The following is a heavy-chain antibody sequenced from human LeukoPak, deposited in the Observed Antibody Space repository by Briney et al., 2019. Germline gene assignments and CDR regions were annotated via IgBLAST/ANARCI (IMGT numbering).Heavy chain of an antibody. CDR1: GYSISSGYY. J-gene: IGHJ4*02. CDR2: IYHSGST. Sequence: SETLSLTCTVSGYSISSGYYWGWIRQPPGKGLEWIGSIYHSGSTYYNPSLKSRVTISVDTSKNQFSLKLSSVTAADTAVYYCARETRPTNFDYWGQGTLVTVSS. CDR3: ARETRPTNFDY. V-gene: IGHV4-38-2*02.